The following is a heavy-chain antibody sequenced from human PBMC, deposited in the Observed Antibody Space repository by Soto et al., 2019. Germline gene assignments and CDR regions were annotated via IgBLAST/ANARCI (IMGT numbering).Heavy chain of an antibody. V-gene: IGHV1-18*01. CDR1: GYTFTSYG. D-gene: IGHD2-15*01. Sequence: GASVKVSCKASGYTFTSYGISWVRQAPGQGLEWMGWISAYNGNTNYAQKLQGGVTMTTDTSTSTAYMELRSLRSDDTAVYYCARDPWLGPQYCRAGTCEYRFDSWGQGTLVTVSS. CDR2: ISAYNGNT. J-gene: IGHJ5*01. CDR3: ARDPWLGPQYCRAGTCEYRFDS.